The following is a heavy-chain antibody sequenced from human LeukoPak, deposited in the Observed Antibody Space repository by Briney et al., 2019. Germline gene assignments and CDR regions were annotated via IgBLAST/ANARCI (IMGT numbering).Heavy chain of an antibody. Sequence: KPGGSLRLSCAASGFTFSSYSMNWVRQAPGKGLEWVSSISSSSSYIYYADSVKGRFTISRDNAKNTLYLQMNSLRAEDTAVYYCARVGGDTAMDEYFDYWGQGTLVTVSS. V-gene: IGHV3-21*01. CDR2: ISSSSSYI. J-gene: IGHJ4*02. CDR3: ARVGGDTAMDEYFDY. D-gene: IGHD5-18*01. CDR1: GFTFSSYS.